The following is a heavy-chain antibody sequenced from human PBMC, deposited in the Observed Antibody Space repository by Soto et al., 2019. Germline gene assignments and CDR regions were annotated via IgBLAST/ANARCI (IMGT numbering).Heavy chain of an antibody. CDR1: GFTFSSYS. J-gene: IGHJ4*02. CDR2: ISSSSSYI. CDR3: ARDRDYDFWSATPPDY. D-gene: IGHD3-3*01. V-gene: IGHV3-21*01. Sequence: PGGSLRLSCAASGFTFSSYSMNWVRQAPGKGLEWVSSISSSSSYIYYADSVKGRFTISRDNAKNSLYLQMNSLRAEDTAVYYCARDRDYDFWSATPPDYWGQGTLFTVSS.